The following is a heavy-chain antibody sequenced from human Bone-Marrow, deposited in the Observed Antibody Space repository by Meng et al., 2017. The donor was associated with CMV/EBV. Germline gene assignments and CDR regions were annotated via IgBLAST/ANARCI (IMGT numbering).Heavy chain of an antibody. V-gene: IGHV3-21*01. D-gene: IGHD6-13*01. CDR2: ISSSSSYI. CDR3: AREPLSWYENDY. Sequence: GGSLRLSCAASGLTFSSYSMNWVRQAPGKGLEWVSSISSSSSYIYYADSVKGRFTISRDNAKNSLYLQMNSLRAEDTAVYYCAREPLSWYENDYWGQGTLVTVSS. J-gene: IGHJ4*02. CDR1: GLTFSSYS.